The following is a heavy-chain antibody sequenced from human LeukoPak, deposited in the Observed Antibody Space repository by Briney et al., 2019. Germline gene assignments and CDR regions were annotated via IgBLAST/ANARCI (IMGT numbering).Heavy chain of an antibody. D-gene: IGHD1-26*01. V-gene: IGHV3-23*01. CDR1: GFIFNTYV. CDR2: ISGSGGST. Sequence: GGSLRLSCAASGFIFNTYVMTWVRQAPGKGLEWMSSISGSGGSTYYADPVEGRFTISRDNSKNTLYLQMNNLRAEDTAMYYCAKGMYSGNSYHFDYWGQGTLVTVSS. CDR3: AKGMYSGNSYHFDY. J-gene: IGHJ4*02.